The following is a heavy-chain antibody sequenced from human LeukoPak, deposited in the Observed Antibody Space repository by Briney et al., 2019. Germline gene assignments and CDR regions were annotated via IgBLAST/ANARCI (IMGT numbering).Heavy chain of an antibody. V-gene: IGHV4-59*11. Sequence: ETSKTLSLTCAVSADSSSSHYWTWIRQPPGKGLEWIGYISYIGSTNYNPSLKSRVTISIDTSKNQFSLKLSSVTAADTAVYYCARDLVTVTKGFDIWGQGTMVSVSS. CDR3: ARDLVTVTKGFDI. CDR1: ADSSSSHY. J-gene: IGHJ3*02. CDR2: ISYIGST. D-gene: IGHD4-17*01.